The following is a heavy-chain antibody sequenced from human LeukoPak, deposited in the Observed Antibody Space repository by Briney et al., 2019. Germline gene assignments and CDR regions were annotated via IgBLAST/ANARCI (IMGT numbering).Heavy chain of an antibody. V-gene: IGHV4-59*01. D-gene: IGHD3-3*01. CDR3: ARGDNYDFWSGYRNWFDH. CDR2: IYYGGST. CDR1: GGSISSYY. J-gene: IGHJ5*02. Sequence: SETLSLTCTVSGGSISSYYWSWFRQPPGKGLEWIGYIYYGGSTNYNPSLKSRVTISVDTSKNQFSLKLSSVTAADTAVYYCARGDNYDFWSGYRNWFDHWGQGTLVTVSS.